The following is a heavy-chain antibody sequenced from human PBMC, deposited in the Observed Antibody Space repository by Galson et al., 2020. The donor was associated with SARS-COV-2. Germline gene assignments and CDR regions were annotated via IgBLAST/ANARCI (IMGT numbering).Heavy chain of an antibody. D-gene: IGHD3-3*01. CDR2: IGVAGDT. CDR1: GFTFNTYD. Sequence: GESLRLSCAASGFTFNTYDMHWVRQPIGKGLEWVSSIGVAGDTFYPDSVKGRFTISRQTAKNSVYLQMNSLRAGDTAVYYCARGAQYDFWSGYYTTDYYYGMDVWGQGTTVTVSS. V-gene: IGHV3-13*01. J-gene: IGHJ6*02. CDR3: ARGAQYDFWSGYYTTDYYYGMDV.